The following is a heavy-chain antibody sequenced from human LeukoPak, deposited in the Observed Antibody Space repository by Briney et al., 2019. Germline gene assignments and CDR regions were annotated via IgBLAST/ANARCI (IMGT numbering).Heavy chain of an antibody. D-gene: IGHD1-26*01. Sequence: GGSLRLSCAASGCTFSSYAMHWVRQAPGKGLEWVAVISYDGSNKYYADSVKGRFTISRDNSKNTLYLQMNSLRAEDTAVYYCARTRELGYFDYWGQGTLVTVSS. J-gene: IGHJ4*02. CDR1: GCTFSSYA. V-gene: IGHV3-30*04. CDR2: ISYDGSNK. CDR3: ARTRELGYFDY.